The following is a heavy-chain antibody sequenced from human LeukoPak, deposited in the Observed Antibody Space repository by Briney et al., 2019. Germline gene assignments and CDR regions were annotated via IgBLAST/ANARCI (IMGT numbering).Heavy chain of an antibody. CDR1: GGSISSGGYY. J-gene: IGHJ4*02. V-gene: IGHV4-30-2*01. CDR3: ARDLYGSSTSLILRY. Sequence: SETLSLTCTVSGGSISSGGYYWSWIRQPPGKGLEWIGYIYHSGSTYYNPSLKSRVTISVDRSKNQFSLKLSSVTAADTAVYYCARDLYGSSTSLILRYWGQGTLVTVSS. D-gene: IGHD2-2*01. CDR2: IYHSGST.